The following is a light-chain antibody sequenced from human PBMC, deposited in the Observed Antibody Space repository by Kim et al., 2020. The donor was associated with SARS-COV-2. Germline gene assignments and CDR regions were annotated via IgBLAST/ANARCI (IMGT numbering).Light chain of an antibody. Sequence: DIQMTQSPSSLSASVGDRVTMTCQATHDIKNYLNWYQQKPGKAPKLLIYDASNLETGVPSRFSGGGSGTDFTFTISSLQPEDIATYYFQQYDPVPLFGGGTKVDIK. CDR2: DAS. V-gene: IGKV1-33*01. J-gene: IGKJ4*01. CDR3: QQYDPVPL. CDR1: HDIKNY.